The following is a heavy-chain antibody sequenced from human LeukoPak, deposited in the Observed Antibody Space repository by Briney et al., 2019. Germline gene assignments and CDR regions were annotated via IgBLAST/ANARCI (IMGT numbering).Heavy chain of an antibody. J-gene: IGHJ4*02. V-gene: IGHV4-34*01. CDR1: GGSFSGYY. Sequence: SDTLSLTCAVYGGSFSGYYWSWIRQPPGKGLEWIGEINHSGSTNYNPSLKSRVTISVDTSKNQFSLKLNSVTAADTAVYYCARGLAGTLSTVTNFDYWDQGTLVTVSS. CDR3: ARGLAGTLSTVTNFDY. CDR2: INHSGST. D-gene: IGHD4-17*01.